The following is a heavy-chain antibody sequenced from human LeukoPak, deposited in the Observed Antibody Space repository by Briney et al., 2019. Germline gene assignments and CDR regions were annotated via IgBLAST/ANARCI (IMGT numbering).Heavy chain of an antibody. V-gene: IGHV3-21*04. Sequence: GGSLRLSCAASGFTFSSYSTIWVCQAPGRGLEWVSSISSSSSYIFYADSVKGRFTISRDNSKNTLYLQMNSLRAEDTAVYYCAKENRVLVFSAWGQGTLVTVSS. CDR1: GFTFSSYS. D-gene: IGHD3-10*02. CDR2: ISSSSSYI. J-gene: IGHJ5*02. CDR3: AKENRVLVFSA.